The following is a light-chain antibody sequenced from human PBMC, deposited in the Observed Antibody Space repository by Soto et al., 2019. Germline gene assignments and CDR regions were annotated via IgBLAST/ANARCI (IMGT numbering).Light chain of an antibody. J-gene: IGKJ2*01. CDR3: QQYNSYSYP. Sequence: DIQMTQSPSTLSASVGDRVTITCRASQSISSWLAWYQQKPGKAPKLLIYDASSLESGVPPRFSGSGSGTEFTLTISSLQPDDFATYYCQQYNSYSYPFGQGTKLEIK. V-gene: IGKV1-5*01. CDR1: QSISSW. CDR2: DAS.